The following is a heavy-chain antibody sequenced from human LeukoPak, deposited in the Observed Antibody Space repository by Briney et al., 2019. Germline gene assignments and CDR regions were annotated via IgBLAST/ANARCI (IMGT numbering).Heavy chain of an antibody. CDR1: GFTFSSYG. CDR2: ISYDGSNK. CDR3: AKVGLRYFDWSIDY. V-gene: IGHV3-30*18. Sequence: PGGSLRLSCAASGFTFSSYGMHWVRQAPGKGLEWVAVISYDGSNKYYADSVKGRFTISRDNSKNTLYLQMNSLRAEDTAVYYCAKVGLRYFDWSIDYWGQGTLVAVSS. D-gene: IGHD3-9*01. J-gene: IGHJ4*02.